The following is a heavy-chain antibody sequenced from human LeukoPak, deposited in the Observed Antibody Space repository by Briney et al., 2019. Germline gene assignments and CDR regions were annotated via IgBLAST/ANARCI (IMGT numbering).Heavy chain of an antibody. D-gene: IGHD2-2*01. V-gene: IGHV4-34*01. Sequence: SETLSLTCAVYGGSFSDYYWSWIRQPPGKGLEWIGEINHYGSTNYNPSLKSRVTISVDTSKNQFSLKLSSVTAADTAVYYCARGRPEGYCSSTSCYLFDYWGQGTLVTVSS. CDR3: ARGRPEGYCSSTSCYLFDY. J-gene: IGHJ4*02. CDR1: GGSFSDYY. CDR2: INHYGST.